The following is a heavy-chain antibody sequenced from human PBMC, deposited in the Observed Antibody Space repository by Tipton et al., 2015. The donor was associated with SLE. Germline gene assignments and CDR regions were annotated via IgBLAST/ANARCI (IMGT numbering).Heavy chain of an antibody. CDR1: GFTVSSNY. Sequence: QLVQSGGGVVQPGRSLRLSCAASGFTVSSNYMSWVRQAPGKGLEWVSVIYSGGSTYYADSVKGRFTISRDNSKNTLYLQMNSLRAEDTAVYYCAREGRKVLRYFDWSIDYWGQGTLVTVSS. CDR3: AREGRKVLRYFDWSIDY. CDR2: IYSGGST. J-gene: IGHJ4*02. V-gene: IGHV3-53*04. D-gene: IGHD3-9*01.